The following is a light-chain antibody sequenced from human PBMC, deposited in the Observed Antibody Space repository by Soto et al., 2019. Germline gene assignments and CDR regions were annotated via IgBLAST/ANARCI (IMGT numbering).Light chain of an antibody. CDR2: DVN. Sequence: QSALTQPRSVSGSPGQSVTISCTGSSSDVGGYNYVSWYQHTSGTAPRLILYDVNKRPSGVPHRFSGSKSDNTASLTISGLQADDEAAYYCCSFAGTYTFGVFGGGTQLTVL. J-gene: IGLJ3*02. CDR1: SSDVGGYNY. V-gene: IGLV2-11*01. CDR3: CSFAGTYTFGV.